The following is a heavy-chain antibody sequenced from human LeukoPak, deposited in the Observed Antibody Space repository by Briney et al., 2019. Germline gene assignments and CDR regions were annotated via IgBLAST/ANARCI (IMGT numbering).Heavy chain of an antibody. CDR2: ISSSSSYI. V-gene: IGHV3-21*01. CDR3: AASPGIAAAGTG. Sequence: GRSLRLSCAASGFTFSSYGMNWVRQAPGKGLEWVSSISSSSSYIYYADSVKGRFTISRDNAKNSLYLQMNSLRAEDTAVYYCAASPGIAAAGTGGGQGTLVTVSS. D-gene: IGHD6-13*01. CDR1: GFTFSSYG. J-gene: IGHJ4*02.